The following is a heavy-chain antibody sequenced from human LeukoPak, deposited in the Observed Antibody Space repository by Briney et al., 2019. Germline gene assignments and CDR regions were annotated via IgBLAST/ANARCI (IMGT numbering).Heavy chain of an antibody. CDR1: GDSVSSNSAV. CDR3: ARGDIALDY. Sequence: SQTLSLTCAISGDSVSSNSAVWNWIRQSPSRGLEWLGRTYYKSKWSSDFAISVKSRITTNPDTSKNQVSLHLNSVTPEDTAVYYCARGDIALDYWGQGTLVTVSS. J-gene: IGHJ4*02. CDR2: TYYKSKWSS. D-gene: IGHD5-12*01. V-gene: IGHV6-1*01.